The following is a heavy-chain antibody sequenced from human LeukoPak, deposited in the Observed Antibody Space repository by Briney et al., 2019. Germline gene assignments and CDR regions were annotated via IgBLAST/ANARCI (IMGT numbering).Heavy chain of an antibody. CDR3: ARAYRDYDSSGYNYYFDY. V-gene: IGHV1-18*01. CDR2: ISAYNGNT. D-gene: IGHD3-22*01. Sequence: GASVKVSCKASGYTFTSHGISWVRQAPGQGLEWMGWISAYNGNTNYAQKLQGRVTMTTDTSTSTAYMELRSLRSDDTAVYYCARAYRDYDSSGYNYYFDYWGQGTLVTVSS. J-gene: IGHJ4*02. CDR1: GYTFTSHG.